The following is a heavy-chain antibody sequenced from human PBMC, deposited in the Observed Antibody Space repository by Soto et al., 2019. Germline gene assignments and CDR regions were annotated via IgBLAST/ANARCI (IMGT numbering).Heavy chain of an antibody. CDR1: GSTFSTLD. J-gene: IGHJ4*02. V-gene: IGHV1-8*01. CDR3: ARYIFGQGFIS. D-gene: IGHD3-3*02. Sequence: QLQLVQSGAEVKKPVASVKVSCKASGSTFSTLDLNWVRQAPGQGLDWMGWMHANTGLTGHAQKFQGRLSMTRDTSISTAYMELSSLRADDTAVYYCARYIFGQGFISWGQGTLVTVSS. CDR2: MHANTGLT.